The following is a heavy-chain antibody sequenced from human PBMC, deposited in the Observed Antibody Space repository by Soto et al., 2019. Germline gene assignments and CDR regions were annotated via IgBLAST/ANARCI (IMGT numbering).Heavy chain of an antibody. CDR2: MFYSGTT. CDR1: GGSITSYY. J-gene: IGHJ4*02. D-gene: IGHD1-1*01. Sequence: QVQLQESGPGVVKPSETLSLICTVSGGSITSYYWSWIRQPPGKELELIAFMFYSGTTNYNPSLKRRVTMSVDTPKSQFSLRLSSVTAEDTAVYYCASWNDGSALYWGQGILVTVSS. V-gene: IGHV4-59*01. CDR3: ASWNDGSALY.